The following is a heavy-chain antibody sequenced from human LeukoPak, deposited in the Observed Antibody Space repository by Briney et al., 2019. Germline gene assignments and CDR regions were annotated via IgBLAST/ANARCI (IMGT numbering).Heavy chain of an antibody. CDR2: IYYSGST. Sequence: SETLSLTCTVSGGSISSSSYSWGWIRQPPGKGLEWIGSIYYSGSTYYNPSLKSRVTISVDTSKNQFSLKLSSVTAADTAVYYCAGGGNWNYVLYNWFDPWGQGTLVTVSS. CDR1: GGSISSSSYS. CDR3: AGGGNWNYVLYNWFDP. V-gene: IGHV4-39*01. J-gene: IGHJ5*02. D-gene: IGHD1-7*01.